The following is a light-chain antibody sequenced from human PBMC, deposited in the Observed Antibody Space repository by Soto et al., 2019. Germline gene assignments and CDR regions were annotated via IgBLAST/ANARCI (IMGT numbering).Light chain of an antibody. CDR1: SSDVGYYNR. Sequence: SALTQPPSVSGSPGQSVTISCTGTSSDVGYYNRVSWYQQPPGTAPKLLIYEVSNRPSGVPDRFSGSKSGNTASLTISGLQAEDEADYYCSLYTSSTFYVFGTGIKVTVL. CDR2: EVS. J-gene: IGLJ1*01. CDR3: SLYTSSTFYV. V-gene: IGLV2-18*01.